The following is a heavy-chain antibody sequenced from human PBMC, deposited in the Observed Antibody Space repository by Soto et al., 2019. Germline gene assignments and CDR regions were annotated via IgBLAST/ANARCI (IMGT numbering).Heavy chain of an antibody. J-gene: IGHJ4*02. Sequence: EVPLVESGGGLVQPGGSLRLSCAASGFTFSSYWMHWVRQPPGKGLVWVSRINSDGSGTKYADSVKGRFTISRDNAKNTLYLHMNSLRAEDTAVYYCARDESTSPLALHYWGQGTLVTVSS. CDR1: GFTFSSYW. CDR3: ARDESTSPLALHY. CDR2: INSDGSGT. V-gene: IGHV3-74*03.